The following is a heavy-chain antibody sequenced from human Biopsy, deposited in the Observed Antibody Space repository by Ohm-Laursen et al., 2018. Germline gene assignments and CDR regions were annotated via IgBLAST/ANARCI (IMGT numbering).Heavy chain of an antibody. V-gene: IGHV4-59*01. J-gene: IGHJ6*02. CDR1: GGSMSSYY. D-gene: IGHD2/OR15-2a*01. CDR2: IYYSGST. CDR3: ARATNSTGWPYYYFYGMDV. Sequence: PSETLSLTCTVSGGSMSSYYWTWIWQPPGKGLEWIGYIYYSGSTNYNPSLKSRVTISVDTSKNQFSLRLNSVTAADTAVYYCARATNSTGWPYYYFYGMDVWGQGTTVTVSS.